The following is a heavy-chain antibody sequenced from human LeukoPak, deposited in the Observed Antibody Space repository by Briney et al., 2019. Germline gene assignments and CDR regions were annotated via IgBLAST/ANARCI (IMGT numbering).Heavy chain of an antibody. CDR3: AAEGQALDAFDI. CDR2: IIPIFGTA. V-gene: IGHV1-69*05. CDR1: GGTFSSYA. Sequence: SVKVSCKASGGTFSSYAISWVRQAPGQGLEWMGGIIPIFGTANYAQKFQGRVTITTDESTSTAYMELSSLRSDDTAVYYCAAEGQALDAFDIWGQGTLVTVSS. D-gene: IGHD3-3*02. J-gene: IGHJ3*02.